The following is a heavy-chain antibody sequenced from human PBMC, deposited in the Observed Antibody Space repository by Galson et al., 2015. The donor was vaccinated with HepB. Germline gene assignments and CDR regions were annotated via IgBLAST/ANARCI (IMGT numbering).Heavy chain of an antibody. Sequence: SLRLSCAASGLTFSSFAMSWVRQAPGKGLEWVSMIVGSETGTQYADSVKGRFTISIDNSKNTLYLQMDNLRGEDTAVYYCAKNKGAGPHYNYCMDVWGKGTTVTVSS. CDR1: GLTFSSFA. CDR2: IVGSETGT. CDR3: AKNKGAGPHYNYCMDV. V-gene: IGHV3-23*01. J-gene: IGHJ6*03. D-gene: IGHD1-26*01.